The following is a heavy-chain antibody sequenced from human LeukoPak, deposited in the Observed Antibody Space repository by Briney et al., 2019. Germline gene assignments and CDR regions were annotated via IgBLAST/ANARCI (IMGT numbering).Heavy chain of an antibody. CDR1: GYTKYY. CDR2: INPGGQST. J-gene: IGHJ3*01. V-gene: IGHV1-46*01. Sequence: ASMKLFCKSSGYTKYYMRWVRQAPGQGLEWVGMINPGGQSTRYAHKFQGRVTLTRDTSTSTVYMELSRLTSEDTAVYLCTKAAFDRGAFEVWGQGTLVIVSS. D-gene: IGHD3-9*01. CDR3: TKAAFDRGAFEV.